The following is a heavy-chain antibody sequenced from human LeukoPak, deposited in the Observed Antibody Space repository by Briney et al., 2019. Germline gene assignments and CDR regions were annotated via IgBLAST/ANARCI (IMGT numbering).Heavy chain of an antibody. J-gene: IGHJ4*02. CDR1: GFTFSRYW. Sequence: PGGSLRLSCAASGFTFSRYWMTWVRQAPGKGLEWVGEIYHSGSTNYNPSLKSRVTISVDKSKNQSSLKLSSVTAADTAVYYCARARVRSGYGIDYWGQGTLVTVSS. CDR3: ARARVRSGYGIDY. CDR2: IYHSGST. D-gene: IGHD5-12*01. V-gene: IGHV4-4*02.